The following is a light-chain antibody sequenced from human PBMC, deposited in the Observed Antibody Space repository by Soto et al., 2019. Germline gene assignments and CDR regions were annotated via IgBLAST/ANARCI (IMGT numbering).Light chain of an antibody. V-gene: IGKV3D-15*01. CDR2: GSS. CDR3: QQYNNWGLS. Sequence: IVLTQSPATLSVSPGEGVTLSCRASQNVGTNLAWSQQKPGQAPRLLIYGSSTSATGIPATFSGSGSGTEFTLTISSLQSEESAVYYCQQYNNWGLSFGGGTKVEIK. J-gene: IGKJ4*01. CDR1: QNVGTN.